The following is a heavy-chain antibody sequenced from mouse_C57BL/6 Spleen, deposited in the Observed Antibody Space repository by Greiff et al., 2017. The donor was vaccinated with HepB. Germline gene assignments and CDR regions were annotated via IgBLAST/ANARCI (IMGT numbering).Heavy chain of an antibody. CDR1: GYTFTSYT. CDR2: INPSSGYT. Sequence: VQLQQSGAELARPGASVKMSCKASGYTFTSYTMHWVKQRPGQGLEWIGYINPSSGYTKYNQKFKDKATLTADKSSSTAYMQLSSLTSEDSAVYYGASTVVATRDFDYWGQGTTLTVSS. D-gene: IGHD1-1*01. J-gene: IGHJ2*01. CDR3: ASTVVATRDFDY. V-gene: IGHV1-4*01.